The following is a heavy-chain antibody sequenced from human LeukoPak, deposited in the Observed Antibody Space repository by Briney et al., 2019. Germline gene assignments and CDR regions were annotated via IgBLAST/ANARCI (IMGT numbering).Heavy chain of an antibody. V-gene: IGHV3-21*01. CDR3: ARVLYDYCDSSGYHLPDY. D-gene: IGHD3-22*01. J-gene: IGHJ4*02. CDR2: ISSSSTYI. Sequence: GGSLRLSCVASGFTFNTYSMNWVRQAPGKGLEWVSSISSSSTYIYYADSVQGRFTISRDNAKNSLYLQMNSLRAEDTAVYYCARVLYDYCDSSGYHLPDYWGQGTLVTVSS. CDR1: GFTFNTYS.